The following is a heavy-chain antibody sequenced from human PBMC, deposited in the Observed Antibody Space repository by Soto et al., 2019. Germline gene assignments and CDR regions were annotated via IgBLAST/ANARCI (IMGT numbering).Heavy chain of an antibody. CDR1: GCSIVSYY. D-gene: IGHD6-13*01. J-gene: IGHJ5*02. V-gene: IGHV4-4*07. Sequence: SETXSLTCTVSGCSIVSYYWSWIRQPAWKGLEWIGRIYTSGSTNYNPSLKSRVTMSVDTSKNQFSLKLSSVTAADTAVYYCERSPNSRGRGRDWLDTWGQGTLVTVSS. CDR3: ERSPNSRGRGRDWLDT. CDR2: IYTSGST.